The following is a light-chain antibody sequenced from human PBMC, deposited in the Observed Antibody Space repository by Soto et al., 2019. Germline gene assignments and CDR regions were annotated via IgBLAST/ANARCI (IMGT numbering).Light chain of an antibody. V-gene: IGKV1-39*01. CDR2: AAS. J-gene: IGKJ1*01. CDR1: QSISSY. CDR3: QQSHSTPWT. Sequence: DIQMTQSPSSLSASVGDRVTITCRASQSISSYLNWYQQKPGKAPKLLIYAASSLQSGVPSRFSGSGSGTDVTLTISSLQPEDFATYYCQQSHSTPWTFGQGTKVEIK.